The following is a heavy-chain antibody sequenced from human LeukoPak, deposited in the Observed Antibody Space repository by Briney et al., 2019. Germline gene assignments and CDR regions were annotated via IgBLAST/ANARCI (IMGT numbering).Heavy chain of an antibody. Sequence: AASVKVSCKASEYTFTGYYMHWVRQAPGQGLEWVGWINPNSGGTNYAQKFQGRVTMTRDTSISTAYMELSRLRSDDTAVYYCAREFKRWLQLSLDYWGQGTLVTVSS. CDR1: EYTFTGYY. CDR2: INPNSGGT. V-gene: IGHV1-2*02. J-gene: IGHJ4*02. CDR3: AREFKRWLQLSLDY. D-gene: IGHD5-24*01.